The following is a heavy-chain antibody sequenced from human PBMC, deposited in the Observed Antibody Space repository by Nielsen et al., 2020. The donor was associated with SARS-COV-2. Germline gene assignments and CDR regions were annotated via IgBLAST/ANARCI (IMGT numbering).Heavy chain of an antibody. V-gene: IGHV1-2*04. CDR1: GYTFTGYY. CDR3: ARGTRLEYYYDSSGYYSG. Sequence: ASVKVSCKASGYTFTGYYMHWVRQAPGQGLEWMGWINPNSGGTNYAQKFQGWVTMTRDTSISTAYMELSRLRFDDTAVYYCARGTRLEYYYDSSGYYSGWGQGTLVTVSS. J-gene: IGHJ4*02. D-gene: IGHD3-22*01. CDR2: INPNSGGT.